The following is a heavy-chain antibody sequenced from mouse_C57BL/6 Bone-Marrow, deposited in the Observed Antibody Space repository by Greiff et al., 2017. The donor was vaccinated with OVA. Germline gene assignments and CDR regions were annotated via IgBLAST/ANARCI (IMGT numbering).Heavy chain of an antibody. J-gene: IGHJ3*01. V-gene: IGHV5-9-1*02. CDR3: TEGNSDWFAY. CDR1: GFTFSSYA. CDR2: ISSGGDYI. Sequence: EVMLVESGEGLVKPGGSLKLSCAASGFTFSSYAMSWVRQTPEKRLEWVAYISSGGDYIYYADTVKGRFTLSRDNARNTLYLQMSSLKSEDTAMYYCTEGNSDWFAYWGQGTLVTVSA. D-gene: IGHD2-1*01.